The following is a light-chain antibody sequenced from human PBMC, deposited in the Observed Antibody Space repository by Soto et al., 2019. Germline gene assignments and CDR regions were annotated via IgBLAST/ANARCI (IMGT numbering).Light chain of an antibody. CDR1: QGIRND. CDR3: LQQNSYPLT. Sequence: DIQMTQSPSSLSASVGDRVTITCRASQGIRNDLAWYQQKPGKAPKRLIYVASSLQSGVPSRFSGSGSGTEFTLTISSLQPEYSATYYCLQQNSYPLTFGGGTKVDIK. CDR2: VAS. J-gene: IGKJ4*01. V-gene: IGKV1-17*01.